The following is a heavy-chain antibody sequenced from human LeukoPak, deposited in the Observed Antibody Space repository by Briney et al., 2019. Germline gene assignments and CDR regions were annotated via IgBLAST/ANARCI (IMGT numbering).Heavy chain of an antibody. V-gene: IGHV1-8*01. CDR1: GYTFTSYD. J-gene: IGHJ4*02. D-gene: IGHD6-19*01. Sequence: ASVKVSCKASGYTFTSYDINWVRQATGQGLEWMGWMNPNSGNIGYAQKFQGRVTMTRNTSISTAYMELSSLRSEDTAVYYCARGPYSSGWSIDYWGQGTLVTVSS. CDR2: MNPNSGNI. CDR3: ARGPYSSGWSIDY.